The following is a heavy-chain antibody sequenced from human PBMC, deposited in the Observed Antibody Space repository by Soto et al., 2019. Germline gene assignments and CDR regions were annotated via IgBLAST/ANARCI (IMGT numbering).Heavy chain of an antibody. Sequence: GGSLRLSCAPSGFSFSTSTMHWVRLTAGKGLEWVALVSDYGSNADYADSVQGRFTISRDNSKNTLFLQMDSLRPEDTAIYYCAGVRPGDNGYPFFDYWGQGTLVTVSS. CDR3: AGVRPGDNGYPFFDY. CDR2: VSDYGSNA. V-gene: IGHV3-30-3*01. CDR1: GFSFSTST. J-gene: IGHJ4*02. D-gene: IGHD3-22*01.